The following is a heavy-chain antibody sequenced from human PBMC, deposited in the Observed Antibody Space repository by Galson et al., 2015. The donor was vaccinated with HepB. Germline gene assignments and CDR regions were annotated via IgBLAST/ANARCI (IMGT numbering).Heavy chain of an antibody. CDR2: INPNSGGT. D-gene: IGHD6-6*01. J-gene: IGHJ6*02. CDR1: GYTFTGYY. Sequence: SVKVSCKASGYTFTGYYMHWVRQAPGQGLEWMGWINPNSGGTNYAQKFQGWVTMTRDTSISTAYMELSRLRSDDTAVYYCAREYRSSSRTPTGMDVWGQGTTVTVSS. CDR3: AREYRSSSRTPTGMDV. V-gene: IGHV1-2*04.